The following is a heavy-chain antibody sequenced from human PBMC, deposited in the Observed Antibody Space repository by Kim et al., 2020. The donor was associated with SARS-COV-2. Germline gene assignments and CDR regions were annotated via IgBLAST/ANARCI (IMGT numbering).Heavy chain of an antibody. CDR3: ARSPRRRCSSTSCYTGYYYYGMDV. CDR1: GGSFSGYY. CDR2: INHSGST. V-gene: IGHV4-34*01. Sequence: SETLSLTCAVYGGSFSGYYWSWIRQPPGKGLEWIGEINHSGSTNYNPSLKSRVTISVDTSKNQFSLKLSSVTAADTAVYYCARSPRRRCSSTSCYTGYYYYGMDVWGQGTTVTVSS. J-gene: IGHJ6*02. D-gene: IGHD2-2*02.